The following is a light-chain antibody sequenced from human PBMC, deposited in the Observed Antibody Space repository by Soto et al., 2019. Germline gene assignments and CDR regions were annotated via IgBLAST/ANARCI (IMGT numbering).Light chain of an antibody. CDR3: QQRSYPIT. CDR1: QTVSITY. CDR2: GAS. J-gene: IGKJ5*01. V-gene: IGKV3-20*01. Sequence: VLTKSPGTLSLSPVESATLSCRASQTVSITYLTWYQQKPGQAPRLLIFGASKRATGIPDRFSGSGSESDFTLTISSLEPEDFAVYYCQQRSYPITFGQGTRLEIK.